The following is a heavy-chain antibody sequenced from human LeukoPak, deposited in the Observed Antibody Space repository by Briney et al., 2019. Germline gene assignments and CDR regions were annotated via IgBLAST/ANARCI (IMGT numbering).Heavy chain of an antibody. D-gene: IGHD2-15*01. CDR2: IKQDGSGK. CDR3: ARVACGGSCYGYY. CDR1: GSTFSSYW. V-gene: IGHV3-7*01. J-gene: IGHJ4*02. Sequence: GGSLRLSCAASGSTFSSYWMSWVRQAPGKGLEWVANIKQDGSGKYYVDSVKGRFTISRDNAKNSLYLQMNSLRAEDTAVYYCARVACGGSCYGYYWGQGTLVTVSS.